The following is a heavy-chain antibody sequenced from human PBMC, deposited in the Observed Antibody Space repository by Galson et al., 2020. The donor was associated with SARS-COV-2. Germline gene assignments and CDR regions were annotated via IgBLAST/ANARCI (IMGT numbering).Heavy chain of an antibody. Sequence: GGSLRLSCAASGFTFSSYAMHWVRQAPGKGLEWVAVISYDGSNKYYADSVKGRFTISRDNSKNTLYLQMNSLRAEDTAVYYCASPVAHSSGWATPYNDAFDIWGQGTMVTGSS. CDR1: GFTFSSYA. CDR2: ISYDGSNK. D-gene: IGHD6-19*01. CDR3: ASPVAHSSGWATPYNDAFDI. V-gene: IGHV3-30*04. J-gene: IGHJ3*02.